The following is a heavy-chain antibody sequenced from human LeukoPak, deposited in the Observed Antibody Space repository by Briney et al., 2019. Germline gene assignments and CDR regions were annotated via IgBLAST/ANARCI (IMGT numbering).Heavy chain of an antibody. CDR1: GFTFSSYA. D-gene: IGHD4-17*01. CDR2: ISGSGGST. V-gene: IGHV3-23*01. CDR3: AKDLKVTTIPNWFDP. J-gene: IGHJ5*02. Sequence: PGGSLRLSCAASGFTFSSYAMSWVRQAPGKGLEWVSAISGSGGSTYYADSVKGRFTISRDNSKNTLYLQMNSLGAEDTAIYYCAKDLKVTTIPNWFDPWGQGTLVTVSS.